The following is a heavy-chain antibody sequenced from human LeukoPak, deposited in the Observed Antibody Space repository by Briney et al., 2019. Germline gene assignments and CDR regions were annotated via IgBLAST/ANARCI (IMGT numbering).Heavy chain of an antibody. CDR1: GGSISSYY. V-gene: IGHV4-59*01. CDR2: IYYSGST. Sequence: SETLSLTCTVSGGSISSYYWCWIRQPPGKGLEWIGYIYYSGSTNYNPSLKSRVTISVDTSKNQFSLKLSSVTAADTAVYYCARYVVVTANFDYWGQGTLVTVSS. CDR3: ARYVVVTANFDY. D-gene: IGHD2-21*02. J-gene: IGHJ4*02.